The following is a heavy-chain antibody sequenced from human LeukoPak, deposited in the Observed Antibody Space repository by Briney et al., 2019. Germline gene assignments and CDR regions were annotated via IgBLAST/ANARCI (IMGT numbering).Heavy chain of an antibody. CDR2: IYSGGST. CDR3: ARDRVYSGSYYAWYFDL. Sequence: GGSLRLSCAASGFTVSSNYMSWVRQATGKGLECVSVIYSGGSTFYADSVKGRFTISRDNSKNTLYLQMNSLRAEDTAVYYCARDRVYSGSYYAWYFDLWGRGTLVTVSS. J-gene: IGHJ2*01. V-gene: IGHV3-53*01. D-gene: IGHD1-26*01. CDR1: GFTVSSNY.